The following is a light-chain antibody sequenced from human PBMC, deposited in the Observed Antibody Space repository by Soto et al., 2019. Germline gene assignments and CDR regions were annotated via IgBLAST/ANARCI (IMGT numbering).Light chain of an antibody. J-gene: IGKJ1*01. CDR2: DAS. CDR3: QQYNTYSPWT. V-gene: IGKV1-5*01. Sequence: IRMTQSASTLSASVGDTVTVTCRASQSVSGWLAWYQQKPGKASKLVIFDASSLERGVPSRFSGSGSGTEFTLTITNLQPDDFATYYCQQYNTYSPWTFGQGTKVAIK. CDR1: QSVSGW.